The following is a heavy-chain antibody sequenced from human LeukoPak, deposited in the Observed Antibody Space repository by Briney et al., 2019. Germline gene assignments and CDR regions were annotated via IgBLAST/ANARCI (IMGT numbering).Heavy chain of an antibody. Sequence: GGFLRLSCAASGFTFSSYAMNWVRQAPGKGLEWVSGISNSGGSTYYADSVKGRFTISRDNSKNTLYLQMNSLRAEDTAVYYCARTMVTFDYWGQGTLVTVSS. CDR3: ARTMVTFDY. CDR1: GFTFSSYA. D-gene: IGHD5-18*01. J-gene: IGHJ4*02. CDR2: ISNSGGST. V-gene: IGHV3-23*01.